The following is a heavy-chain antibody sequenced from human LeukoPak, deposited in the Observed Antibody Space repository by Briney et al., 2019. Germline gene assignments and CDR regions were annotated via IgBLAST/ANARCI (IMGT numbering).Heavy chain of an antibody. CDR3: ARGVVPAAQDYYYYYGMDV. CDR1: GYTFTSYD. D-gene: IGHD2-2*01. Sequence: ASVKVSCKASGYTFTSYDINWVRQATGQGLEWMGWMNPNSGNTGYAQKFQGRVTMTRNTSISTAYMELSSLRSEDTAVYYCARGVVPAAQDYYYYYGMDVWGQGTTVTVS. CDR2: MNPNSGNT. J-gene: IGHJ6*02. V-gene: IGHV1-8*01.